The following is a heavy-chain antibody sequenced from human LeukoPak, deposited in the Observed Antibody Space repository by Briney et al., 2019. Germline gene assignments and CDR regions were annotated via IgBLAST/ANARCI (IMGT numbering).Heavy chain of an antibody. Sequence: GASVKVSCKASGYTFTSYDINWVRQATGQGLEWMGWMNPNSGNTGYAQKFQGRVTMTRNTSISTAYMELSSLRSEDTAVYYCATTSGYYCYMDVWGKGTTVTVSS. CDR1: GYTFTSYD. V-gene: IGHV1-8*01. CDR3: ATTSGYYCYMDV. J-gene: IGHJ6*03. CDR2: MNPNSGNT. D-gene: IGHD3-10*01.